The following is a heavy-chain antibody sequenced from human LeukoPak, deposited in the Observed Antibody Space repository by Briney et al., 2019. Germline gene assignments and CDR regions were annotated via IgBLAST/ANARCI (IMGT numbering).Heavy chain of an antibody. V-gene: IGHV1-46*01. CDR2: INPSGGST. CDR1: GYTFTSYY. J-gene: IGHJ4*02. Sequence: ASVKVSCKASGYTFTSYYMHWVRQAPGQGLEWMGIINPSGGSTSYAQKLQGRVTMTTDTSTSTAYMELRSLRSDDTAVYYCARTHSSSSSSDYWGQGTLVTVSS. D-gene: IGHD6-6*01. CDR3: ARTHSSSSSSDY.